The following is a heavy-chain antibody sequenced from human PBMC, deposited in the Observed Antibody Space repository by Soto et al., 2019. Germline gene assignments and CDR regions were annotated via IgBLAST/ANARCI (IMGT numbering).Heavy chain of an antibody. J-gene: IGHJ5*02. CDR2: IFYTGAT. Sequence: QVQLQESGPGLVKPSQTLSLTCAVSGDSISSRSPYWNWIRRVPGKGLEFIGYIFYTGATYYNPSLRGRISMSVDTSKNQFSLTLRSVTAADTAIYYCAREGRHSGGMRESWFDPWGQGTQVTVSS. V-gene: IGHV4-31*11. CDR3: AREGRHSGGMRESWFDP. CDR1: GDSISSRSPY. D-gene: IGHD3-10*01.